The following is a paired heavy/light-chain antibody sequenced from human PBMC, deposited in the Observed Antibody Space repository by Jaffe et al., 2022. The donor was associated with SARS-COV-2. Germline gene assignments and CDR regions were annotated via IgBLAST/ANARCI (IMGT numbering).Light chain of an antibody. CDR1: QSVSIY. CDR3: QQGSNWPRA. CDR2: DAS. Sequence: EIVLTQSPATLSLSPGERATLSCRASQSVSIYLAWYQQKPGQAPRLLIYDASSRATGIPARFSGSGSGTDFTLTISSLEPEDFGVYYCQQGSNWPRAFGGGTKVEIK. V-gene: IGKV3-11*01. J-gene: IGKJ4*01.
Heavy chain of an antibody. Sequence: QVQLVQSGAEVKKPGASVKVSCKVSGYTLSKSSTLSKLSMHWVRQVPGKGLEWMGGLDPGDGETFFAQKFLGRVTMTEDTSTDTAYMELSSLKSEDTAVYYCAKGRRTYSDRSPYWDYFDYWGQGTLVTVSS. CDR1: GYTLSKSSTLSKLS. CDR2: LDPGDGET. D-gene: IGHD3-22*01. V-gene: IGHV1-24*01. CDR3: AKGRRTYSDRSPYWDYFDY. J-gene: IGHJ4*02.